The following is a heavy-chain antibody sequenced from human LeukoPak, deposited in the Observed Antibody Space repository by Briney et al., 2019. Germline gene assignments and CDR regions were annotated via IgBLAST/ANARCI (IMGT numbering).Heavy chain of an antibody. CDR1: GLTFSTYG. J-gene: IGHJ4*02. D-gene: IGHD6-19*01. Sequence: GGSLTLSCAVSGLTFSTYGMKWVRQAAGKGLEWVSTISRSRDITYYADSVKGRFTISRDNSKNTLYLQMNSLRAQDTAIYYCATGTTAVAGTKYWGQGSLVTVSS. V-gene: IGHV3-23*01. CDR3: ATGTTAVAGTKY. CDR2: ISRSRDIT.